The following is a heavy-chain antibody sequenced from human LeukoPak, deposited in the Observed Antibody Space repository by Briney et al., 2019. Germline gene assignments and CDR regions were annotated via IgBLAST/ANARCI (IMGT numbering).Heavy chain of an antibody. CDR2: IRYDGSNK. CDR3: AKDRGSGSYPDRFDY. D-gene: IGHD1-26*01. J-gene: IGHJ4*02. Sequence: GGPLRLSCAASGFTFSSYGMHWVRQAPGKGLEWVAFIRYDGSNKYYADSVKGRFTISRDNSKNTLYLQMNSLRAEDTAVYYCAKDRGSGSYPDRFDYWGQGTLVTVSS. V-gene: IGHV3-30*02. CDR1: GFTFSSYG.